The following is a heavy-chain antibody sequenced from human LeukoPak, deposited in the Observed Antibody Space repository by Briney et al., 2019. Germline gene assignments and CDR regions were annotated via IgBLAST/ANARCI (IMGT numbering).Heavy chain of an antibody. J-gene: IGHJ4*02. V-gene: IGHV3-74*01. Sequence: GGSLRLSCAASGFTFSNYWMHWVRQVPGKGLMWDSRIKTDGSSTSYADSVKGRFTISRDNAKNTLYLQMNSLRVEDTAVYYCARDFMYSITCAGCWGQGTLVTVSS. D-gene: IGHD6-13*01. CDR3: ARDFMYSITCAGC. CDR2: IKTDGSST. CDR1: GFTFSNYW.